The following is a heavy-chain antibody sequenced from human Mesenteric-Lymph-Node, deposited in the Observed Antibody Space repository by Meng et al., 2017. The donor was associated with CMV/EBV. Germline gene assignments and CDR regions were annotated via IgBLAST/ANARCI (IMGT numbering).Heavy chain of an antibody. CDR1: GFTFSNYV. Sequence: GGSLRLSCAASGFTFSNYVLSWVRQAPGKGLEWVSVIYSGGSSTYYADSVKGRFTISRDNAKNSLYLQMNSLRAEDTAVYYCARDSFPGGSGSYYKVYGMDVWGQGTTVTVSS. V-gene: IGHV3-23*03. D-gene: IGHD3-10*01. CDR2: IYSGGSST. J-gene: IGHJ6*02. CDR3: ARDSFPGGSGSYYKVYGMDV.